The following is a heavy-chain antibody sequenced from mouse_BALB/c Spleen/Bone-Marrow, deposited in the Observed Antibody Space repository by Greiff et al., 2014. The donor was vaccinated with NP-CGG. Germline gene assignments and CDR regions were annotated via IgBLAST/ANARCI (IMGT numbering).Heavy chain of an antibody. V-gene: IGHV1-54*01. CDR2: SNPGSGGT. Sequence: VQLQQSGAELVRPGTSVKVSCKASGYAFTNYLIEWIKQRPGQGLEWIGVSNPGSGGTNYNEKFKGKATLTAGKSSSTAYMQLSSLTTDESAVYFCARKAVGGFAYWGQGTLVTVSA. CDR1: GYAFTNYL. CDR3: ARKAVGGFAY. J-gene: IGHJ3*01.